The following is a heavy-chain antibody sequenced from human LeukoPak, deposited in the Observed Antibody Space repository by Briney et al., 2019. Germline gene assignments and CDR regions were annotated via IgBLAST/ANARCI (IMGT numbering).Heavy chain of an antibody. CDR2: INWNGGST. CDR1: GFTFDDYG. J-gene: IGHJ6*04. Sequence: PGGSLRPSCAASGFTFDDYGMSWVRQAPGKGLEWVSGINWNGGSTGYADSVKGRFTISRDNAKNSLYLQMNSLRAEDTAVYYCAKGGGGYRNGFSVWGKGTTVTVSS. V-gene: IGHV3-20*04. D-gene: IGHD5-18*01. CDR3: AKGGGGYRNGFSV.